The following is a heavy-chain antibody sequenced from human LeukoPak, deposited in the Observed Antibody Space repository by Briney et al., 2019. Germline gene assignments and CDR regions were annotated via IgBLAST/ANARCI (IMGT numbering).Heavy chain of an antibody. CDR1: GYSISSGYY. CDR2: IYRSGNT. V-gene: IGHV4-38-2*01. D-gene: IGHD2-2*01. J-gene: IGHJ4*02. CDR3: ARGYCSSIRCQPLDY. Sequence: SETLSLTCAVSGYSISSGYYWGWIRQPPGKVLEWMGSIYRSGNTYYNPSLKSRVTTSIDTSKNQFSLNLSSVTAVETAVYYCARGYCSSIRCQPLDYWGQGTLVTVSS.